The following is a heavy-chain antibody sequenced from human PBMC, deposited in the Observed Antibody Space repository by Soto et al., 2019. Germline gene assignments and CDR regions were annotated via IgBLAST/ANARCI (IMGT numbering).Heavy chain of an antibody. CDR2: IYYSGST. Sequence: QVQLQESGPGLVKPSQTLSLTCTVSGGSISSGDYYWSWIRQPPGKGLEWIGYIYYSGSTYYNPSLMIRVTQSVDTSKNQLCLKLSSVTAADTAVYYCAREEPTSDPPPDPDAFDIWGQGTMVTVSS. CDR3: AREEPTSDPPPDPDAFDI. J-gene: IGHJ3*02. CDR1: GGSISSGDYY. D-gene: IGHD1-26*01. V-gene: IGHV4-30-4*01.